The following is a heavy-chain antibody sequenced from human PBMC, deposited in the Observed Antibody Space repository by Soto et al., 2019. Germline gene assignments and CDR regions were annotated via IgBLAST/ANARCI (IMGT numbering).Heavy chain of an antibody. V-gene: IGHV3-23*01. CDR2: ISGSGGST. D-gene: IGHD3-10*01. CDR1: GFTFSSYA. Sequence: PGGSLRLSCAASGFTFSSYAMSWVRQAPGKGLEWVSAISGSGGSTYYADSVKGRFTISRDNSKNTLYLQMNSLRAEDTAVYYCAKELYGSGSYYKAANWFDPWGQGTLVTVSS. CDR3: AKELYGSGSYYKAANWFDP. J-gene: IGHJ5*02.